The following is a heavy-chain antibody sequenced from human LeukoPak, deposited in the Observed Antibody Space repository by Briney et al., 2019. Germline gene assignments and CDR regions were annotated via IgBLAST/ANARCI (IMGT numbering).Heavy chain of an antibody. Sequence: ASVKVSCKASGYTFTSYGISWVRQAPGQGLEWMGWISAYNGNTNYAQKLQGRVTMTTDTSTSTAYMELRSLRSDDTAVYYCARDVGGTDTAVVTDYWGQGTLVTVSS. CDR2: ISAYNGNT. D-gene: IGHD5-18*01. CDR3: ARDVGGTDTAVVTDY. J-gene: IGHJ4*02. CDR1: GYTFTSYG. V-gene: IGHV1-18*01.